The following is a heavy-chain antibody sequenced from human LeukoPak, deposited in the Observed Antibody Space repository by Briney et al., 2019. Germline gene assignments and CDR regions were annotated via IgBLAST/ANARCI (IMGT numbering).Heavy chain of an antibody. CDR3: ARGRFLSRWFDP. CDR1: GGSFSGYY. D-gene: IGHD2/OR15-2a*01. CDR2: INHSGST. V-gene: IGHV4-34*01. J-gene: IGHJ5*02. Sequence: SETLSLTCADYGGSFSGYYWSWIRQPPGKGLEWIGEINHSGSTNYNPSLKSRVTISVDTSKNQFSLKLSSVTAADTAVYYCARGRFLSRWFDPWGQGTLVTVSS.